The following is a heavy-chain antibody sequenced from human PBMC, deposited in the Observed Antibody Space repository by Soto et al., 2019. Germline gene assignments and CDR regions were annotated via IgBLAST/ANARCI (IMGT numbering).Heavy chain of an antibody. D-gene: IGHD3-10*01. Sequence: QVQLVQSGAEVKKPGSSVKVSCKASGGTFSSYAISWVRQATGQGLEWMGGIIPIVGTANYAQKFQGRVTITADESTSTADMELSRLRSEDTAVYYCASAAPLWFGETVNGFDPWGQGTLVTVSS. CDR2: IIPIVGTA. J-gene: IGHJ5*02. V-gene: IGHV1-69*01. CDR1: GGTFSSYA. CDR3: ASAAPLWFGETVNGFDP.